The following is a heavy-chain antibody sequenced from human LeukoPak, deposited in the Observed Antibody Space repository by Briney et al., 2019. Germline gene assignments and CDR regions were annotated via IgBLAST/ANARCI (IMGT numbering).Heavy chain of an antibody. J-gene: IGHJ6*02. CDR3: ARDWVYGDYVFGMDV. CDR2: IFYDGSNK. CDR1: GFTLSSYG. Sequence: GRSMRLSCAASGFTLSSYGIHWVRQAQGKGREWVAVIFYDGSNKYYADSVKDRLTIPRDNSKNTMYRQMNSDRAEDMAVYYCARDWVYGDYVFGMDVWGQGTRVTVS. V-gene: IGHV3-33*01. D-gene: IGHD4-17*01.